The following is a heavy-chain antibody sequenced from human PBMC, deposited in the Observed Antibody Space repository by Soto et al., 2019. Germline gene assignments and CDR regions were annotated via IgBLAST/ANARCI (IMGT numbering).Heavy chain of an antibody. CDR2: IGGRGGSI. CDR3: VRDNGGMDV. Sequence: ESGGGLVQPGGSLRLSCAASGFTFSSCDFNWVRQTPGKRLEWVARIGGRGGSIYYADSVKGRFTISIDNAKNLVYLQINSLTAADTAVYYCVRDNGGMDVWGQGTTVTVSS. CDR1: GFTFSSCD. J-gene: IGHJ6*02. V-gene: IGHV3-48*03.